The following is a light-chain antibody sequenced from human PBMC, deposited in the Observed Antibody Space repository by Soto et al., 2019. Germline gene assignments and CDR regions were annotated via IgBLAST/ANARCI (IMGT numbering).Light chain of an antibody. CDR1: STDFVSYSR. Sequence: QSVLTQPPSVSGSPGQSVTISCTGTSTDFVSYSRVSWYQQPPGTAPKLMIYEVRKRPSGVPDRFSGSKSGNTASLTISGLQAADEADYYCSLYTSENTYVFGTGTKSPS. V-gene: IGLV2-18*01. CDR3: SLYTSENTYV. J-gene: IGLJ1*01. CDR2: EVR.